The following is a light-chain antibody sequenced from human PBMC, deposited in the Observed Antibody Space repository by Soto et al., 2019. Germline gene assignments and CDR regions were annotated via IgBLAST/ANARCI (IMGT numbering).Light chain of an antibody. CDR2: EVS. Sequence: QSVLTQPASVSGSPGQSITISCTGTSSDVGSYNLVSWYQQHPGKAPKLMIYEVSKRPSGVSNRFSGSKSGNTASLTISGLQAEDKADYYCCSYAGSSTLVFGGGTKVTVL. CDR3: CSYAGSSTLV. CDR1: SSDVGSYNL. V-gene: IGLV2-23*02. J-gene: IGLJ2*01.